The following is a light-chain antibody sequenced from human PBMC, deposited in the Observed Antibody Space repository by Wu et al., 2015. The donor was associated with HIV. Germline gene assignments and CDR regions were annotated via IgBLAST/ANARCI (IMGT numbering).Light chain of an antibody. J-gene: IGKJ3*01. CDR2: GAS. CDR1: QSVTSSF. Sequence: DIVLTQSPDTLSLSPGERASLSCRASQSVTSSFLAWYQQKPGQAPRLLIYGASTRATGIPARFSGSGSGTEFTLTISSVQSEDFAVYYCQQYNNWPPFTFGPGTKVDIK. CDR3: QQYNNWPPFT. V-gene: IGKV3-15*01.